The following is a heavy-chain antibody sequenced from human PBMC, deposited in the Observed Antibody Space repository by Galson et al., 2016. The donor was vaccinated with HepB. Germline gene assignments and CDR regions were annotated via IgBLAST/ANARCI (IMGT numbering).Heavy chain of an antibody. V-gene: IGHV3-53*01. D-gene: IGHD5-18*01. CDR3: ARDGGYGYAMDV. CDR1: GIVVSSTH. CDR2: IYRGGET. J-gene: IGHJ6*02. Sequence: SLRLSCAASGIVVSSTHFSWVPQTPGKGLEWVSDIYRGGETYHADSVKCRFTISRDNAKNSLYLQMNNPLAEDTAVYYCARDGGYGYAMDVWGRGTTVTVSS.